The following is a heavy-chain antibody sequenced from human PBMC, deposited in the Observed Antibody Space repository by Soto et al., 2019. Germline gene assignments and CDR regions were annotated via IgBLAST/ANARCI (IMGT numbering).Heavy chain of an antibody. Sequence: SETLSLTCTVSGGSRSSCYWKWSRLSAGKGLEWIGRIYLSGTTTYNPSLQRRVTRSVDTSKNQFSLKLNSLTAADTAVYYCARSPSTSSIGTFDIWGQGTRVTVSS. CDR1: GGSRSSCY. D-gene: IGHD6-6*01. CDR2: IYLSGTT. V-gene: IGHV4-4*07. J-gene: IGHJ3*02. CDR3: ARSPSTSSIGTFDI.